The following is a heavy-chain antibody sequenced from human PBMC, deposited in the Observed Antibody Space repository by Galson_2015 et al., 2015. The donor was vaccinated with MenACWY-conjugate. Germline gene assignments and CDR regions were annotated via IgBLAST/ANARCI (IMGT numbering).Heavy chain of an antibody. D-gene: IGHD2-2*01. CDR1: GFTFSHYW. CDR3: ARAYCTSSSCSGSFDP. V-gene: IGHV3-74*01. Sequence: SLRICCAASGFTFSHYWMHWVRQAPGQGLVWAPRVSSNGRSTCYADSVKGRFSISRDNSKNTLHLQMNSLRAEDTAVYYCARAYCTSSSCSGSFDPWGQGTLVTVSS. J-gene: IGHJ5*02. CDR2: VSSNGRST.